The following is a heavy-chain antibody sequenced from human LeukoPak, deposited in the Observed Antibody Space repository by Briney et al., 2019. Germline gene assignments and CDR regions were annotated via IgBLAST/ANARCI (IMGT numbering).Heavy chain of an antibody. V-gene: IGHV1-3*01. CDR2: INAGNGDT. Sequence: ASVKVSCKASGYIFTNHAMQWVRQAPGQRLEWMGWINAGNGDTKYSQNFQGRFTITRDTSAGTVYMDLSSLRYEDTAVHYCARGFWNRGTWGPYYFDYWGQGTLVTVSS. CDR1: GYIFTNHA. CDR3: ARGFWNRGTWGPYYFDY. D-gene: IGHD3-3*01. J-gene: IGHJ4*02.